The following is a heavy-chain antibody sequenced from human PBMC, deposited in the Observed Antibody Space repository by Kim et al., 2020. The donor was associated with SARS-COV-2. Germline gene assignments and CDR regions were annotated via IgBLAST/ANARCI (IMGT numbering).Heavy chain of an antibody. CDR2: IKQDGSEK. CDR3: ARDGPYTVTTVKLDY. Sequence: GGSLRLSCAASGFTFSSYWMSWVRQAPGKGLEWVANIKQDGSEKYYVDSVKGRFTISRDNAKNSLYLQMNSLRAEDTAVYYCARDGPYTVTTVKLDYWGQGTLVTVSS. V-gene: IGHV3-7*03. D-gene: IGHD4-17*01. CDR1: GFTFSSYW. J-gene: IGHJ4*02.